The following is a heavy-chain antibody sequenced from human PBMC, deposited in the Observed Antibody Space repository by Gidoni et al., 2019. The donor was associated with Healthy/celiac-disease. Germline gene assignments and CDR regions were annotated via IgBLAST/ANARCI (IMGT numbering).Heavy chain of an antibody. J-gene: IGHJ6*02. V-gene: IGHV1-2*02. Sequence: QVQLVQSGAEVKKPGASVKVSCKASGYTFTGYYMHWVRQAPGQGLEWMGWINPNSGGTNYAQKFQGRVTMTRDTSISTAYMELSRLRSDDTAVYYCASTTYYDILTGEDPYYYGMDVWGQGTTVTVSS. CDR1: GYTFTGYY. D-gene: IGHD3-9*01. CDR3: ASTTYYDILTGEDPYYYGMDV. CDR2: INPNSGGT.